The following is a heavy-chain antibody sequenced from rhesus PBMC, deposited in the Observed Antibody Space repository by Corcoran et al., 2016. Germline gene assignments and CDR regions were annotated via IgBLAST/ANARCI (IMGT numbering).Heavy chain of an antibody. CDR3: ASGPANFDY. CDR1: GGSVSSSNW. D-gene: IGHD6-19*01. J-gene: IGHJ4*01. Sequence: QVQLQESGPGLVKPSETLSLTCAVSGGSVSSSNWWSWIRQPPGKGLGWIGYISGRCGSTSYNPSLKSRVTISNDTSKNQFSLRLSSVTAADTAVYYCASGPANFDYWGQGVLVTVSS. V-gene: IGHV4-65*01. CDR2: ISGRCGST.